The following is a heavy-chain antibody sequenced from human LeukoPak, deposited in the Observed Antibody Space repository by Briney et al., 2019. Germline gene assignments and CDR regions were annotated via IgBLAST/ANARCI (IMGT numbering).Heavy chain of an antibody. CDR2: INPSGGST. J-gene: IGHJ6*02. V-gene: IGHV1-46*01. CDR1: GYTFTSYY. Sequence: GASVKVSCKASGYTFTSYYMHWVRQAPGQGLEWMGIINPSGGSTSYAQKFQGRVTMTRDTSTSTVYMELSSLRSEDTAVYYCGGSSLPTDYYYGMDVWGQGTTVTVSS. D-gene: IGHD1-26*01. CDR3: GGSSLPTDYYYGMDV.